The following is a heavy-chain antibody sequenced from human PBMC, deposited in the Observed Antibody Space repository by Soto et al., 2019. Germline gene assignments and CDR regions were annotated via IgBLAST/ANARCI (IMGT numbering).Heavy chain of an antibody. Sequence: EVQLLESGGGLVQPGGSLRLSCAASGFTFNTYAMTWVRQTPGKGLEWVSXLSATGQSTYYADSVKGRFTISRDNXXXXXXXXXXXXXXXXXXXXXXXXXXXXXXXXXXXXXGYLGYWGQGALVTVAS. V-gene: IGHV3-23*01. CDR1: GFTFNTYA. J-gene: IGHJ4*02. CDR2: LSATGQST. CDR3: XXXXXXXXXXXXXXXGYLGY.